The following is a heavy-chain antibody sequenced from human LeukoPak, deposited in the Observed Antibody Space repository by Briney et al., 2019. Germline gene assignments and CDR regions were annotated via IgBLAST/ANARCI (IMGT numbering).Heavy chain of an antibody. CDR3: ARGLGGY. J-gene: IGHJ4*02. CDR2: INHSGST. V-gene: IGHV4-34*01. D-gene: IGHD3-16*01. Sequence: SETLSLTCAVYGGSFSGYYWSWIRQPPGKGLEWIGEINHSGSTNYNPSLKSRVTISVDTSKNQFSLKLSSVTAADAAVYYCARGLGGYWGQGTLVTVSS. CDR1: GGSFSGYY.